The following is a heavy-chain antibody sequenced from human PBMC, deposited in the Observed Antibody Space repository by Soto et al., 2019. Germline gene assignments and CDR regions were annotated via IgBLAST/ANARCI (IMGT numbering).Heavy chain of an antibody. D-gene: IGHD3-3*01. CDR3: ATSLSDLWSGFYRKIDY. CDR2: ISGNGDST. J-gene: IGHJ4*02. Sequence: GGSLRLSCAGSGFTFSSYALSWVRQAPGKGLEWVSGISGNGDSTYYADSVKGRFTISRDNSKKTLYLQLSSLRVDDTAVYYCATSLSDLWSGFYRKIDYWGQGTLVTVSS. V-gene: IGHV3-23*01. CDR1: GFTFSSYA.